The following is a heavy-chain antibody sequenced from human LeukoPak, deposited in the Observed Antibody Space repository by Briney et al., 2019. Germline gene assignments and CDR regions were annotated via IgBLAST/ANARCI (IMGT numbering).Heavy chain of an antibody. Sequence: SETLSLTCTVSGGSISSYYWSWIRQPPGKGLEWIGYIYYSGSTNYNPSLKSRVTISVDTSKNQFSLKLSSVTAAGTAVYYCAGGNLYPWTDYGNWFDPWGQGTLVTVSS. CDR2: IYYSGST. J-gene: IGHJ5*02. CDR3: AGGNLYPWTDYGNWFDP. D-gene: IGHD4-17*01. CDR1: GGSISSYY. V-gene: IGHV4-59*01.